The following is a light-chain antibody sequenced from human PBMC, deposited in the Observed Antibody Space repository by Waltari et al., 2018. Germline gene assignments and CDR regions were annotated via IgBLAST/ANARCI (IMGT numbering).Light chain of an antibody. CDR3: QHYNNWLGT. CDR2: GAS. Sequence: EIVMTQSPATLSVSPGERATLSCRASQSVSSNVPWYQHKPGQAPRLLIYGASTRATGIPARFSGSGSGTEFTLTISSLQSEDFAVYYCQHYNNWLGTFGQGTKVEIK. J-gene: IGKJ1*01. CDR1: QSVSSN. V-gene: IGKV3-15*01.